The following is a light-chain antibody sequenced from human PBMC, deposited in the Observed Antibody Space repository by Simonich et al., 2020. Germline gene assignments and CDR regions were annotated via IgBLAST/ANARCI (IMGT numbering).Light chain of an antibody. Sequence: QSALTQPASVSGSPGQSITISCTGTSSDVCGYNYVSCNQQHPGTAPKLMIYDVSKRPSGVSNRFSGSKSGNTASLTISGLQAEDEADYYCSSYTSSSTVVFGGGTKLTVL. V-gene: IGLV2-14*01. CDR2: DVS. J-gene: IGLJ2*01. CDR3: SSYTSSSTVV. CDR1: SSDVCGYNY.